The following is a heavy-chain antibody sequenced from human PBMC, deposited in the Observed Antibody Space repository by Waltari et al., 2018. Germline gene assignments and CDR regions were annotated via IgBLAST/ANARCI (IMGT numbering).Heavy chain of an antibody. V-gene: IGHV4-34*01. CDR1: GGSFSGYY. CDR3: ATEGTRNYGMDV. D-gene: IGHD3-10*01. CDR2: INHSGST. J-gene: IGHJ6*02. Sequence: QVQLQQWGAGLLKPSETLSLTCAVYGGSFSGYYWSWSRQTPGKGLEWIGEINHSGSTNYNPSLKSRVTISVDTSKNQFSLKLSSVTAADTAVYYCATEGTRNYGMDVWGQGTTVTVSS.